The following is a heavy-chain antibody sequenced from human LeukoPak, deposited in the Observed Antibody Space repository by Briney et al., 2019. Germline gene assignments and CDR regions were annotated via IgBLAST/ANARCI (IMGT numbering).Heavy chain of an antibody. D-gene: IGHD3-10*01. V-gene: IGHV3-9*01. CDR2: ISWNSVTT. CDR1: GFTFGDSA. CDR3: ARAWGSPLWFGELLKPYFFDY. Sequence: PGGSLRLSCAASGFTFGDSAMHWVRQVPGKGLEWVSGISWNSVTTEYADSVKGRFTISRDNAKNSLYLQMNSLRAEDTAVYYCARAWGSPLWFGELLKPYFFDYWGQGTLVTVSS. J-gene: IGHJ4*02.